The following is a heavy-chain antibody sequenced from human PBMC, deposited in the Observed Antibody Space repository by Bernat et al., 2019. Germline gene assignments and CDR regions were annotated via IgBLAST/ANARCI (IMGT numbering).Heavy chain of an antibody. J-gene: IGHJ4*02. CDR3: ARNDLRDSSGWYYFDY. CDR2: ISSSGSTI. V-gene: IGHV3-48*03. CDR1: GFTFSSYE. D-gene: IGHD6-19*01. Sequence: EVQLVESGGGLVQPGGSLRLSCAASGFTFSSYEMNWVRQAPGKGLEWVSYISSSGSTIYYADSVKGRFTISRDNAKNSLYLQTNSLRAEDTAVYYCARNDLRDSSGWYYFDYWGQGTLVTVSS.